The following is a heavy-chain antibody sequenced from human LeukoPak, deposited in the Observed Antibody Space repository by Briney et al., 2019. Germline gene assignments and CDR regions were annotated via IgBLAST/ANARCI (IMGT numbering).Heavy chain of an antibody. CDR3: ASIRYFDWTSFDY. CDR1: GYSISSGYY. Sequence: PSETLSLTCTVSGYSISSGYYWGWIRQPPGKGLEWIGSIYYSGSTYYNPSLKSRVTISVDTSKNQFSLKLSSVTAADTAVYYCASIRYFDWTSFDYWGQGTLVTVSS. J-gene: IGHJ4*02. D-gene: IGHD3-9*01. V-gene: IGHV4-38-2*02. CDR2: IYYSGST.